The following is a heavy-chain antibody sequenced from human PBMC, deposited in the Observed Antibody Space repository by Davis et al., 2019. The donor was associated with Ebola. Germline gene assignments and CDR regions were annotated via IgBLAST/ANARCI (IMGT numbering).Heavy chain of an antibody. D-gene: IGHD3-22*01. CDR3: ARQDREYYDRSGLDH. Sequence: MPSETLSLTCTVSGGSISSSSYYWGWIRQPPGKGLELIGNIYYSGYTYYNPSLKSRVTISADTSKNQFSLRLKSVTAADTAVYFCARQDREYYDRSGLDHWGQGTLVTVSS. CDR2: IYYSGYT. V-gene: IGHV4-39*01. J-gene: IGHJ4*02. CDR1: GGSISSSSYY.